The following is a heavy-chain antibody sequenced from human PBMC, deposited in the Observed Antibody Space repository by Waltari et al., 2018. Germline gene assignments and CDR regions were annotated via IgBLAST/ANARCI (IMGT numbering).Heavy chain of an antibody. D-gene: IGHD3-9*01. CDR1: GGSFSGYY. Sequence: QVQLQQWGAGLLKPSETLSLTCAVYGGSFSGYYWSWIRQPPGKGLEWIGEINHRGSTNYTPSLKSRVTISVDTSKNQFSLKLSSVTAADTAVYYCAVTAGWLLPSYAFDIWGQGTMVTVSS. J-gene: IGHJ3*02. CDR2: INHRGST. V-gene: IGHV4-34*01. CDR3: AVTAGWLLPSYAFDI.